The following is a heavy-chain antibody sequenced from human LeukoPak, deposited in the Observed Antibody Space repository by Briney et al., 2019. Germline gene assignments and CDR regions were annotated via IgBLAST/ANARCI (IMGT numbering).Heavy chain of an antibody. CDR1: GFTFSNAW. D-gene: IGHD3-9*01. CDR3: AREDYDILTGYYTGLAY. Sequence: GGSLRLSCAASGFTFSNAWMSWVRQAPGKGLEWVGRIKSKTDGGTTDYAAPVKGRFTISRDDSKNTLYLQMNSLKTEDTAVYYCAREDYDILTGYYTGLAYWGQGTLVTVSS. CDR2: IKSKTDGGTT. V-gene: IGHV3-15*01. J-gene: IGHJ4*02.